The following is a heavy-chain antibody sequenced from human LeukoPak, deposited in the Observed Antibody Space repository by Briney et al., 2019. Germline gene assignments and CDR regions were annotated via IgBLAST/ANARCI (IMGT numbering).Heavy chain of an antibody. CDR3: ARGRPSDAFDI. Sequence: PSETLSLTCTVSGGSISSFYWSWIRQPAGKGLEWIGRIFTSGSTNYNPSLKSRVTMSVDTSKNQFSLKLTSVTAADTAVYYCARGRPSDAFDIWGQGTMVTVSS. CDR1: GGSISSFY. J-gene: IGHJ3*02. V-gene: IGHV4-4*07. CDR2: IFTSGST.